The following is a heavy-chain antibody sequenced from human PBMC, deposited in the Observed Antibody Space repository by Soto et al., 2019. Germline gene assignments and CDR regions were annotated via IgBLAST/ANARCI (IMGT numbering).Heavy chain of an antibody. J-gene: IGHJ4*02. CDR2: ISAHNGNT. Sequence: QVQLVQSGAEVKKPGASVKVSCKASGYTFTSYGISWVRQAPGQGLEWMGWISAHNGNTKYAQKGQGRVTMTTATSTSTAFMELRSLRSDDTAVYSCARDLAAGMIDYWGQGTLVTVSS. V-gene: IGHV1-18*01. CDR3: ARDLAAGMIDY. CDR1: GYTFTSYG. D-gene: IGHD6-13*01.